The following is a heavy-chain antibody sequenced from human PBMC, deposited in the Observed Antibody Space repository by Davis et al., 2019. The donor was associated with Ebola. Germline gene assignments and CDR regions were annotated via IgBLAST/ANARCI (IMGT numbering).Heavy chain of an antibody. Sequence: MPSETLSLTCTVSGGSISSYYWHWIRQPPGKGLEWIGYIYHSGSINYNPSLKSRVTISVDTSKNQFSLNLRSVTAADTAVYYCARYNGWFNPWGQGTLVTVSS. CDR2: IYHSGSI. D-gene: IGHD1-14*01. CDR1: GGSISSYY. CDR3: ARYNGWFNP. V-gene: IGHV4-59*01. J-gene: IGHJ5*02.